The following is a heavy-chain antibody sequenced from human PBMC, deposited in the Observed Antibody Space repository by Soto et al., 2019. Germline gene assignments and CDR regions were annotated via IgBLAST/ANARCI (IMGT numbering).Heavy chain of an antibody. CDR3: AIYCSSTSCYATGIVY. Sequence: PSETLSLTCTVSGGSISSGGYYWSWIRQHPGKGLEWIGYIYYSGRTYYNPSLKSRVTISVDTSKNQFSLKLGSVTAADTAVYYCAIYCSSTSCYATGIVYWGQGTLVTVSS. CDR2: IYYSGRT. CDR1: GGSISSGGYY. D-gene: IGHD2-2*01. V-gene: IGHV4-31*03. J-gene: IGHJ4*02.